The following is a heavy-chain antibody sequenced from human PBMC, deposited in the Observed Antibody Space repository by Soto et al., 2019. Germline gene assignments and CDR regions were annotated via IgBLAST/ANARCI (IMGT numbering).Heavy chain of an antibody. Sequence: QVQLQESGPGLVKPSETLSLTCTVSGGSISSYYWSWIRQPPGKGLEWIGYIYYSGSTNYNPSLKRRVTISVDTSKNQFSLKLSSVTAADTDVYYCARRYGYSFDYWGQGTLVTVSS. J-gene: IGHJ4*02. V-gene: IGHV4-59*08. CDR3: ARRYGYSFDY. CDR1: GGSISSYY. CDR2: IYYSGST. D-gene: IGHD1-1*01.